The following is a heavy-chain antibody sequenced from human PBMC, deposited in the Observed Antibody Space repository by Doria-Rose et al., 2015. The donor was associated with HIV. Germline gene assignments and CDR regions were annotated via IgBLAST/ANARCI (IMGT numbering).Heavy chain of an antibody. Sequence: QVTLKESGPVLVKPTETLTLTCTVSGVSLSSPGMGVSWIRQPPGKALEWLANISSDDERSYKTSLKSRLTISRGTSKSQVVLTMTDMDPVDTATYYCARIKSSRCYHKYYFDFWGQGTLVIVSA. V-gene: IGHV2-26*01. CDR2: ISSDDER. D-gene: IGHD6-13*01. CDR1: GVSLSSPGMG. CDR3: ARIKSSRCYHKYYFDF. J-gene: IGHJ4*02.